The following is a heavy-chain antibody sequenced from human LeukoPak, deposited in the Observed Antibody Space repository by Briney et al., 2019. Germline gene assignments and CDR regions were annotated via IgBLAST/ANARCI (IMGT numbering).Heavy chain of an antibody. J-gene: IGHJ3*02. V-gene: IGHV3-30*02. D-gene: IGHD6-13*01. Sequence: GGSLRLSCAAFGFIFSNYGMHWVRQTPGKGLEWVAFIRYDGSNKYYGDSVKGRFTISRDNSENTLYLQMNSLRAEDTALYYCAKARRYSSYDAFDMWGQGTMVTVSP. CDR3: AKARRYSSYDAFDM. CDR1: GFIFSNYG. CDR2: IRYDGSNK.